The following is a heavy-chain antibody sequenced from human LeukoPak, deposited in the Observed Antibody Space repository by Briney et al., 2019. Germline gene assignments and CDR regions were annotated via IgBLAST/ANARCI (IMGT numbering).Heavy chain of an antibody. V-gene: IGHV4-34*01. D-gene: IGHD6-13*01. J-gene: IGHJ5*02. CDR2: INHSGST. Sequence: SETLSLTCAVYGGSFSGYYWSWIRQPPGKALEWIGEINHSGSTNYNPSLKSRVTISVDTSKNQFSLKLSSVTAADTAVYYCARGRIVAAGSRGNWFDPWGQGTLVTVSS. CDR3: ARGRIVAAGSRGNWFDP. CDR1: GGSFSGYY.